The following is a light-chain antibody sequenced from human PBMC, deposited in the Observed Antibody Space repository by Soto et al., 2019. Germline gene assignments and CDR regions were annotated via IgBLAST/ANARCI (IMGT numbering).Light chain of an antibody. V-gene: IGKV3-20*01. CDR2: GAS. CDR3: LQYGGSPRT. J-gene: IGKJ2*01. Sequence: EIVLTQSPGTLSLSPGERATLSCRASQTVISSYLAWYQQKPGQAPRLLIFGASSRATGIPDRFSGSGSGTDFTLTISGLEPDDFALYSFLQYGGSPRTFGQGTKLEIK. CDR1: QTVISSY.